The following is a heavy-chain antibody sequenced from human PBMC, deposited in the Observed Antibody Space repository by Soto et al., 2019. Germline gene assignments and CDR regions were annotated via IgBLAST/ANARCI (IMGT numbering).Heavy chain of an antibody. V-gene: IGHV4-30-4*01. CDR3: ATMGTPATGLYYFDY. J-gene: IGHJ4*02. CDR1: GGSISSGNYY. Sequence: SETLSLTCTVSGGSISSGNYYWSWIRQPPGKGLEWIGFISYSGSTYYNASLKSRVTISVDISKNQFSLNLNSVAAAETAVYYCATMGTPATGLYYFDYWGQGTLVTVSS. CDR2: ISYSGST. D-gene: IGHD1-7*01.